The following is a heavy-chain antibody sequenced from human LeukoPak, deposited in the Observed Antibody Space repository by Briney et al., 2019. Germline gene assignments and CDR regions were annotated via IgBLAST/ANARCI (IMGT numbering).Heavy chain of an antibody. CDR1: GGSFSGYY. CDR2: INHSGST. CDR3: ARQDDSSGYSY. J-gene: IGHJ4*02. D-gene: IGHD3-22*01. Sequence: SETLSLTCAVYGGSFSGYYWSWIRQPPGEGLEWIGEINHSGSTNYSPSLKSRVTISVDTSKNQFSLKLSSVTAADTAVYYCARQDDSSGYSYWGQGTLVTVSS. V-gene: IGHV4-34*01.